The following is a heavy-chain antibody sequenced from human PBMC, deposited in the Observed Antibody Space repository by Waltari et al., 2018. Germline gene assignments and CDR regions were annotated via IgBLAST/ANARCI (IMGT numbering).Heavy chain of an antibody. CDR2: ISSSSSTI. CDR1: GFTFSSYS. J-gene: IGHJ4*02. D-gene: IGHD3-3*01. V-gene: IGHV3-48*04. CDR3: ARDSQVLRFLEWLSFDY. Sequence: EVQLVESGGGLVQPGGSLRLYCAASGFTFSSYSMNWGRPAPGKGLEWVSYISSSSSTIYYADSVKGRFTISRDNAKNSLYLQMNSLRAEDTAVYYCARDSQVLRFLEWLSFDYWGQGTLVTVSS.